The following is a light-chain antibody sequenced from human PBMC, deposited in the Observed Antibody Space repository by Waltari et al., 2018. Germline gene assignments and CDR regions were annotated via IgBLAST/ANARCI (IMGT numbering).Light chain of an antibody. J-gene: IGKJ4*01. Sequence: AIRITQSPSSLSASTGDRVTITCRSNQDIGTYLAWYQQTPGKAPRRLLHGASTLQTGVPSRFSGSGSGTDFNITIACLQSEDFVTYFCQQYYAYPLTFGGGTKVEMK. CDR1: QDIGTY. CDR2: GAS. CDR3: QQYYAYPLT. V-gene: IGKV1-8*01.